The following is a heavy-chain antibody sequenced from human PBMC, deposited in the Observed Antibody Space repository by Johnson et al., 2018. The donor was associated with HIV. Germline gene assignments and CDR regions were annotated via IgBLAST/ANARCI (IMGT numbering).Heavy chain of an antibody. CDR3: AKCRGLGARGAFDI. J-gene: IGHJ3*02. D-gene: IGHD5-12*01. CDR1: GFTFISYA. CDR2: ITGTGGST. Sequence: VQLVESGGGVVQPWRSLRLSCAASGFTFISYAMHWVRQAPGKGLEWVSGITGTGGSTYYADSVKGRFTISRDNYKNTLYLQMNSLRAEDTAVYYCAKCRGLGARGAFDIWGQGTMVTVSS. V-gene: IGHV3-23*04.